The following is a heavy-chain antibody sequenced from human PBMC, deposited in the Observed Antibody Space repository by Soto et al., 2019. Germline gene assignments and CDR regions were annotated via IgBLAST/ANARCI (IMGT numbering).Heavy chain of an antibody. Sequence: QVRLVESGGGVVQPGTSLRLSCAASGFTFSSYGIHWVRQAPDKGLEWVTGISYDGINKYYVDSVKGRFTISRDNSKNTLYLQMNSLRPEDTAVYYCAKTSSNYMGVIDCWGQGTLVTVSS. D-gene: IGHD4-4*01. J-gene: IGHJ4*02. CDR1: GFTFSSYG. CDR3: AKTSSNYMGVIDC. CDR2: ISYDGINK. V-gene: IGHV3-30*18.